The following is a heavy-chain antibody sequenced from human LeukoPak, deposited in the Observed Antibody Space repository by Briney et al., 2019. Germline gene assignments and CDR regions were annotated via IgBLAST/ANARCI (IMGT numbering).Heavy chain of an antibody. CDR3: ARVTPSYYVAFDI. V-gene: IGHV4-34*01. CDR1: GGSFSGYY. CDR2: INHSGST. Sequence: SETLSLTCAVYGGSFSGYYWSWIRQPPGKGLEWIGEINHSGSTNYNPSLKSRVTISVDTSKNQFSLKLSSVTAADTAVYYCARVTPSYYVAFDIWGQGTMVTVSS. D-gene: IGHD1-26*01. J-gene: IGHJ3*02.